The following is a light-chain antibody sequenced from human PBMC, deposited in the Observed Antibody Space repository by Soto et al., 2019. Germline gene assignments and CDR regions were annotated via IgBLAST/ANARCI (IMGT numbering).Light chain of an antibody. CDR2: GAS. V-gene: IGKV3-15*01. CDR3: QQYNNWPLT. CDR1: QSTNSY. J-gene: IGKJ4*01. Sequence: EIVMTQSPATLSVSPGERATLSCRASQSTNSYLAWYQQKPGQAPRLLIDGASTRATGIPARFSGSGSGTEFTLTISSLQSEDFAVYYCQQYNNWPLTFGGGTKVDI.